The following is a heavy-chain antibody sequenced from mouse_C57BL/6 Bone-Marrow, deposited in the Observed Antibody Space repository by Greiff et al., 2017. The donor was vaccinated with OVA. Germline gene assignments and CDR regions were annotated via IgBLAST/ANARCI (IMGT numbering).Heavy chain of an antibody. CDR2: IYPGDGDT. CDR1: GYAFSSSW. V-gene: IGHV1-82*01. Sequence: QVQLQQSGPELVKPGASVKISCKASGYAFSSSWMNWVKQRPGKGLEWIGRIYPGDGDTNYNGKFKGKATLTADKSSSTAYMQLSSLTSEDSAVYFCAGDYGNYLDYGGQGTTLTVSS. CDR3: AGDYGNYLDY. D-gene: IGHD2-1*01. J-gene: IGHJ2*01.